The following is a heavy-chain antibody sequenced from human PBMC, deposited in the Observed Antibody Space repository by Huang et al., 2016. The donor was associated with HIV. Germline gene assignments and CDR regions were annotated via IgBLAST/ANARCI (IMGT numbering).Heavy chain of an antibody. J-gene: IGHJ4*02. Sequence: QVQLVESGGGVVQPGRSLGISCAACGFTCSSYGMHWVRQATGKGREWVAVISYDAKTKYYADSVKGRFSISRDNSKTTVYLQLNSLRLEDTAVYYCAKGGSAAAVLDFWGQGTLVTVSS. CDR2: ISYDAKTK. CDR1: GFTCSSYG. CDR3: AKGGSAAAVLDF. D-gene: IGHD6-13*01. V-gene: IGHV3-30*18.